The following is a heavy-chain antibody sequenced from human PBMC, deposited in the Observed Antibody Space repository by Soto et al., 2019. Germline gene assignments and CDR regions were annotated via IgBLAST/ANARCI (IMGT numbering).Heavy chain of an antibody. V-gene: IGHV3-30*18. CDR3: AKSDYGGFDY. D-gene: IGHD3-16*01. J-gene: IGHJ4*02. Sequence: QVQLVESGGGVVQPGRSLRLSCAASGFTFSTYAMHWVRQAPGKGLEWVAVISYDGSNKYYADSVKGRFTISRDNSKNTLYLQMNSLRAEDTAVYYCAKSDYGGFDYWGQGTLVTVSS. CDR1: GFTFSTYA. CDR2: ISYDGSNK.